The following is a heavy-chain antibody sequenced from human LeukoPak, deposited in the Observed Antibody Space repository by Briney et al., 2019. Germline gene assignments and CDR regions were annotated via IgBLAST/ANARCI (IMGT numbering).Heavy chain of an antibody. V-gene: IGHV3-7*01. J-gene: IGHJ3*02. Sequence: PGGSLRLSCAASGFSFIRYWMSWVRQTPGKGLEWVANIKQDGSEKYYVDSVKGRFTISRDNAKKSLYLQMNSLRAEDTAVYYCARPRRMYGSGSYAFDIWGQGTMVTVSS. CDR3: ARPRRMYGSGSYAFDI. D-gene: IGHD3-10*01. CDR2: IKQDGSEK. CDR1: GFSFIRYW.